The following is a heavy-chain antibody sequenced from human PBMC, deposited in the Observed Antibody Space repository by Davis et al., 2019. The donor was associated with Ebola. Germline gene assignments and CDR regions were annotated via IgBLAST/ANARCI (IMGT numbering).Heavy chain of an antibody. V-gene: IGHV3-23*01. CDR3: ASGMTTVVTPFDY. D-gene: IGHD4-23*01. CDR2: IGGSGGSI. J-gene: IGHJ4*02. CDR1: GFTFSSSA. Sequence: GESLKISCAASGFTFSSSAMSWGRQAPGKGLEWVSSIGGSGGSIYYADSVKGRFTISRDNSKNTLYLQMNSLRPEDTAVYYCASGMTTVVTPFDYWGQGTLVTVSS.